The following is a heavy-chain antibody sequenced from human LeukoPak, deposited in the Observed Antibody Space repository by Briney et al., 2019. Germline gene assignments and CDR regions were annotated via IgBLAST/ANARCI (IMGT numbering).Heavy chain of an antibody. Sequence: SETLSLTCAVYGGSFSGNYWTLIRQTPGRGLEWIAYIYYSGTTSYNPSLKSRVTISVDTSKNQFSLKLTSVTAADTAVYYCARDRGGYNRFDSWGQGTLVTVSS. CDR3: ARDRGGYNRFDS. V-gene: IGHV4-34*09. J-gene: IGHJ4*02. CDR1: GGSFSGNY. CDR2: IYYSGTT. D-gene: IGHD5-24*01.